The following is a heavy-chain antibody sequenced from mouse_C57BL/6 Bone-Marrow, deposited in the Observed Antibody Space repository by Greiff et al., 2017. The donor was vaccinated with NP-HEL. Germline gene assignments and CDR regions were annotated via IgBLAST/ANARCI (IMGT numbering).Heavy chain of an antibody. D-gene: IGHD2-3*01. CDR3: ARDRGGGYYEVWFAY. V-gene: IGHV5-4*01. CDR2: ISDGGSYT. CDR1: GFTFSSYA. Sequence: DVMLVESGGGLVKPGGSLKLSCAASGFTFSSYAMSWVRQTPEKRLEWVATISDGGSYTYYPDNVKGRFTISRDNAKNNLYLQMSHLKSEDTAMYYCARDRGGGYYEVWFAYWGQGTLVTVSA. J-gene: IGHJ3*01.